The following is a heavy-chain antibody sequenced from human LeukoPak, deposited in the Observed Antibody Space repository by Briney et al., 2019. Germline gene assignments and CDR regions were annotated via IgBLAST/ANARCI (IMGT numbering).Heavy chain of an antibody. CDR1: GITFGNNW. Sequence: AGGSLRLSCAASGITFGNNWMHWVRQGPGKGLVWISRINSDGGGAIYADSVKGRFTVSRDNAKNTLYLQMNSLRAEDTAVYYCARDVPHTWFDTWGQGTLVTVSS. V-gene: IGHV3-74*01. CDR2: INSDGGGA. CDR3: ARDVPHTWFDT. J-gene: IGHJ5*02.